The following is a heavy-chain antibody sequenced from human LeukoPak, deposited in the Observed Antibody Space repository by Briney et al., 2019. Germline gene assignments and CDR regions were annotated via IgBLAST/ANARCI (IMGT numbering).Heavy chain of an antibody. CDR1: GFTFDDYG. Sequence: GGSLRLSCAASGFTFDDYGMSWVRQVPGKGLEWVANIKQDGSEKYYVDSVKGRFTISRDNAKNSLYLQMNSLRAEDTAVYYCARRRYSGSSQHFDYWGQGTLVTVSS. CDR2: IKQDGSEK. D-gene: IGHD1-26*01. V-gene: IGHV3-7*01. J-gene: IGHJ4*02. CDR3: ARRRYSGSSQHFDY.